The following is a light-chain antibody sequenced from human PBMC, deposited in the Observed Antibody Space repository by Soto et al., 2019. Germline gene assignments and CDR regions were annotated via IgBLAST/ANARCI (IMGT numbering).Light chain of an antibody. CDR3: VQHYSYPLT. V-gene: IGKV1-17*01. CDR1: QGISTS. J-gene: IGKJ4*01. CDR2: TAS. Sequence: DVQMTQSPSSLSASVGDRVTITCRASQGISTSLNWYQQKPGKAPNLLIYTASTLQSGVPSRFSGSGSGTEFTLTVSSLQPEDFATYYCVQHYSYPLTFGGGTKVDIK.